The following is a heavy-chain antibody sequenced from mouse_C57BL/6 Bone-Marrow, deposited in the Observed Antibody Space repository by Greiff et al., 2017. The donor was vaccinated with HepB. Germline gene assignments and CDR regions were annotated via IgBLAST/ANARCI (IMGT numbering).Heavy chain of an antibody. Sequence: EVQLQESGPGLVKPSQSLSLTCSVTGYSITSGYYWNWIRQFPGNKLEWMGYISYDGSNNYNPSLKNRISITRDTSKNQFFLKLNSVTTYDTATYYCSNEGLQSWFAYWGQGTLVTVSA. D-gene: IGHD2-4*01. V-gene: IGHV3-6*01. J-gene: IGHJ3*01. CDR2: ISYDGSN. CDR1: GYSITSGYY. CDR3: SNEGLQSWFAY.